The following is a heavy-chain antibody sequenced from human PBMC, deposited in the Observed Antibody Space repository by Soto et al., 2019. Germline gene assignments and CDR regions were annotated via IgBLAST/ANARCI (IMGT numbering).Heavy chain of an antibody. Sequence: GGSLRLSCAASGFTFSSYAMHWVRQAPGKGLEWVAVISYDGSNKYYADSVKGRFTISRDNSKITLYLQMNSLRAEDTAVYYCARVGILGGFGVVIFAYGMDVWGQGTTVTVSS. CDR3: ARVGILGGFGVVIFAYGMDV. V-gene: IGHV3-30-3*01. J-gene: IGHJ6*02. CDR2: ISYDGSNK. CDR1: GFTFSSYA. D-gene: IGHD3-3*01.